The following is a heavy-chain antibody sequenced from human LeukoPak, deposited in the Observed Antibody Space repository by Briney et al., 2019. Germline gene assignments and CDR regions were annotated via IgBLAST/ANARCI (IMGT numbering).Heavy chain of an antibody. D-gene: IGHD2-2*01. V-gene: IGHV3-74*01. CDR3: ARVACSSTSCTDFDY. CDR2: INSDGNSA. J-gene: IGHJ4*02. CDR1: GFTFSRYW. Sequence: PGGSLRLSCAASGFTFSRYWMHWVRQAPGKGLVWVSRINSDGNSASSADSVTGRFTISRDNAKNTLYLQMNSLRAEDTAGYYCARVACSSTSCTDFDYWGQGTLVTVSS.